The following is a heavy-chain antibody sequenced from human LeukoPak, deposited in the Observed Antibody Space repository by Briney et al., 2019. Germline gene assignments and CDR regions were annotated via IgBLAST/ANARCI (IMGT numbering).Heavy chain of an antibody. D-gene: IGHD6-13*01. CDR1: GFTFSSYW. J-gene: IGHJ4*02. Sequence: GGSLRLSCAASGFTFSSYWMSWVRQAPGKGLEWVANIKQDASEKYYVASVTGRFTIFKDNAKNSLYLQMNSVRAEDTAVYFCARVSLAGAFFDSWGQGTLVTVAS. CDR3: ARVSLAGAFFDS. V-gene: IGHV3-7*01. CDR2: IKQDASEK.